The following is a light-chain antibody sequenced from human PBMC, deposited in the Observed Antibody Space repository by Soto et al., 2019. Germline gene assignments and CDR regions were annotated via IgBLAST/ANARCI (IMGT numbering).Light chain of an antibody. CDR2: DAS. J-gene: IGKJ1*01. Sequence: EIVLTQSPATLSLSPGERATLSCRASQSVSSYLAWYQQNPGQAPRLLIYDASNRATGIPARFSGSGSGTDFTLTISSLEPEDFAVYSCQQRSNWPQTFGQGTKVEIK. CDR1: QSVSSY. CDR3: QQRSNWPQT. V-gene: IGKV3-11*01.